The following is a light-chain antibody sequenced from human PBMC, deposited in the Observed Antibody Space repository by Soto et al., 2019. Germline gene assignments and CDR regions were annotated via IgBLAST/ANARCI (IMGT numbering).Light chain of an antibody. V-gene: IGKV1-39*01. J-gene: IGKJ2*02. CDR2: GVS. CDR3: QQTFTTPCT. CDR1: RTINTY. Sequence: DIQMTQSPSSLSASVGDRVTITCRASRTINTYLNWYQHKPGKPPKLLIYGVSSLQGGVPSRFSGSGPGPDFSLTISSLQPEDFATYYCQQTFTTPCTFGQGTKVDIK.